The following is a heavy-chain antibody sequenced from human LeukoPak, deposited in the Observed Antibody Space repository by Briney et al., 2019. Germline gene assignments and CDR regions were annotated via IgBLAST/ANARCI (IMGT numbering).Heavy chain of an antibody. Sequence: GSLRLSCAASGFTFSSYAMSWVRQAPGKGLEWVSAISGSGGSTYYADSVKGRFTISRDNSKNSLYLQMTSLRAEDTAVYYCARGSGVLDHWGQGTLVTVSS. CDR3: ARGSGVLDH. CDR2: ISGSGGST. CDR1: GFTFSSYA. D-gene: IGHD7-27*01. J-gene: IGHJ4*02. V-gene: IGHV3-23*01.